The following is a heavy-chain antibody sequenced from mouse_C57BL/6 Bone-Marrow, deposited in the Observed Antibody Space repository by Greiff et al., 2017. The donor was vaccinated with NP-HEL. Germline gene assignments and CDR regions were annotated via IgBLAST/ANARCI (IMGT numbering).Heavy chain of an antibody. Sequence: QVQLQQPGAELVRPGSSVKLSCKASGYTFTSYWMHWVKQRPIQGLEWIGNIDPSDSETHYNQKFKDKATLTVDKSSSTAYMQLSSLTSEDSAVYYCARGNYYGSSYLLGYWGQGTLVTVSA. V-gene: IGHV1-52*01. CDR2: IDPSDSET. CDR3: ARGNYYGSSYLLGY. J-gene: IGHJ3*01. CDR1: GYTFTSYW. D-gene: IGHD1-1*01.